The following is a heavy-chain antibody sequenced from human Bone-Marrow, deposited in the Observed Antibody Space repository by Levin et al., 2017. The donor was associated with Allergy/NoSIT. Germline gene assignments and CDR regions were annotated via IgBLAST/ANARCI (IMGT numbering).Heavy chain of an antibody. J-gene: IGHJ4*02. CDR2: INTSGRDI. D-gene: IGHD3-16*01. CDR3: AKDGPDAWFYFDY. CDR1: GFSLNNHV. V-gene: IGHV3-23*01. Sequence: GGSLRLSCAASGFSLNNHVMSWVRQAPGKGLEWVSSINTSGRDIDYADLVKGRFTISRDTSKNILYLQMNSLRAADTAIYYCAKDGPDAWFYFDYWGQGALVTVSS.